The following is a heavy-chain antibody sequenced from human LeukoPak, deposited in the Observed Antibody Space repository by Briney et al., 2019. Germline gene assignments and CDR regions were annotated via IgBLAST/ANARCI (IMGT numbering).Heavy chain of an antibody. J-gene: IGHJ4*02. D-gene: IGHD2-2*01. CDR2: INPNSGGT. CDR3: ARDPRSYGYCSSTSCPGGY. Sequence: AASVKVSCKASGYTFTGYYMHWVRQAPGQGLEWMGWINPNSGGTNYAQKFQGRVTMTRDTSISTAYMKLSRLRSDDTAVYYCARDPRSYGYCSSTSCPGGYWGQGTLVTVSS. V-gene: IGHV1-2*02. CDR1: GYTFTGYY.